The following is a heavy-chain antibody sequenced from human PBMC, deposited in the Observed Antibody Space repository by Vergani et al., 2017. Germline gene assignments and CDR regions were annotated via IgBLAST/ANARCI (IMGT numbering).Heavy chain of an antibody. CDR1: GFTFSSYG. J-gene: IGHJ6*04. CDR3: FYDFWAGYDSGDV. D-gene: IGHD3/OR15-3a*01. V-gene: IGHV3-49*04. CDR2: IWSKPYGGTT. Sequence: VQLVESGGGVVQPGGSLRLSCAASGFTFSSYGMHWVRQAPGKGLEWVAFIWSKPYGGTTEYAASVKGRFTISRDDSKSIAYLQMSSLKAEDTAVYYCFYDFWAGYDSGDVWGKGTTVTVSS.